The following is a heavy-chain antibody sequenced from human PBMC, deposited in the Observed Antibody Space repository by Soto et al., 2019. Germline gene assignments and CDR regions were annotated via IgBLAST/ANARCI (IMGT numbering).Heavy chain of an antibody. CDR3: ARGGSGAYLLDY. J-gene: IGHJ4*02. CDR2: IKGDESST. CDR1: GFTFNNYW. V-gene: IGHV3-74*01. D-gene: IGHD3-10*01. Sequence: EVQLVESGGDLVQPGGSLRLSCAASGFTFNNYWMHWVRQAPGKGLVWVSRIKGDESSTNYADSVKGRFTISRDNAKNTLYLQMNSLRPEETAVYYCARGGSGAYLLDYWGQGTLVTVSS.